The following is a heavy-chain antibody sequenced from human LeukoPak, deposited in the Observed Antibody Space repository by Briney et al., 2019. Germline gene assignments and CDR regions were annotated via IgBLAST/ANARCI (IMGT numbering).Heavy chain of an antibody. CDR2: IYYSGST. D-gene: IGHD5-24*01. CDR3: ARRGLPDY. V-gene: IGHV4-39*01. Sequence: SETLSLTCTVSGGSISSSSYYWGWIRQPPGKGLEWIGSIYYSGSTYYNPSLKSRVTISVDTSKNQFSLKLSSVTAADTAVYYCARRGLPDYWGQGTLVTVSS. CDR1: GGSISSSSYY. J-gene: IGHJ4*02.